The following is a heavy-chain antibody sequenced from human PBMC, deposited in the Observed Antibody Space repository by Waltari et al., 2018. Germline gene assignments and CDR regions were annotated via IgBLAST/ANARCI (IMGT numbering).Heavy chain of an antibody. J-gene: IGHJ3*02. Sequence: QVQLVESGGGVVQPGRSLRLSCAASGVTFSSYAMHWVRQAPGKGLEWVAIITYDGSNQYYADSVRGRFTISRDNSKHTLYLQMNNLRTEDTAVFYCASEGNSYGAFDIWGQGTMVTVSS. CDR3: ASEGNSYGAFDI. D-gene: IGHD5-18*01. CDR2: ITYDGSNQ. CDR1: GVTFSSYA. V-gene: IGHV3-30*04.